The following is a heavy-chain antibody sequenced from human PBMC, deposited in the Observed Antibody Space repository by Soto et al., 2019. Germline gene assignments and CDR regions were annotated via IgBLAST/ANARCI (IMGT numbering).Heavy chain of an antibody. V-gene: IGHV1-69*02. J-gene: IGHJ3*02. CDR3: ASPNCSGGSCYSPYDAFDI. CDR1: GGTFSSYT. CDR2: IIPILGIA. D-gene: IGHD2-15*01. Sequence: SVKVSCKASGGTFSSYTISWVRQAPGQGLEWMGRIIPILGIANYAQKFQGRVTITADKSTSTAYMELSSLRSEDTAVYYCASPNCSGGSCYSPYDAFDIWGQGTMVTVSS.